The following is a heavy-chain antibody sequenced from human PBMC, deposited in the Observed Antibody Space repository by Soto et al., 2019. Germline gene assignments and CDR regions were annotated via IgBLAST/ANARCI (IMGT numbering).Heavy chain of an antibody. J-gene: IGHJ4*02. CDR1: GYTFTSYY. CDR3: ARGSRGYFDY. V-gene: IGHV1-8*02. D-gene: IGHD6-13*01. CDR2: MNPNSGNT. Sequence: GASVKVSCKASGYTFTSYYMHWVRQAPGQGLEWMGWMNPNSGNTGYAQKFQGRVTMTRNTSTSTAYMELSSLRSEDTAVYYCARGSRGYFDYWSQGTLVTVSS.